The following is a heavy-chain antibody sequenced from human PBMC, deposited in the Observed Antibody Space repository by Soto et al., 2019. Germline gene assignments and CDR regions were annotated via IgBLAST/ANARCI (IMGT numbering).Heavy chain of an antibody. V-gene: IGHV1-8*01. D-gene: IGHD2-2*01. Sequence: QVQLVQSGAEVKKPGASVKVSCKASGYTFTSNDINWVRQAPGQGPDRMGWMNPDNGKTGFAQKFQGRITMTRSTSISTAYMELSSLRSDDTAVYFCARPLCSSTRCGPYFFDSCGQGSLVTVSS. CDR2: MNPDNGKT. CDR3: ARPLCSSTRCGPYFFDS. CDR1: GYTFTSND. J-gene: IGHJ4*02.